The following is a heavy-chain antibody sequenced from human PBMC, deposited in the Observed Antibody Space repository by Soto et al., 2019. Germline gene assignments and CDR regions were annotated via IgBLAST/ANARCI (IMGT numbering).Heavy chain of an antibody. CDR1: GFIFSSYA. J-gene: IGHJ4*02. Sequence: EVELLESGGGLVQPGGSLRLSCAASGFIFSSYAMAWVRQAPGKGLEWVSAMSGFGDNAYYADSVKGRFTIARGNSKSLVTLQMKSLRAEDTAIYFCARFFAAGTRGYLDSWGQGTLVTVSS. V-gene: IGHV3-23*01. CDR3: ARFFAAGTRGYLDS. D-gene: IGHD3-3*01. CDR2: MSGFGDNA.